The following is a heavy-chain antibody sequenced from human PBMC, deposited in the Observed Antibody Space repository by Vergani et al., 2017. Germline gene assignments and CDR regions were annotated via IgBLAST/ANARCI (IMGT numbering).Heavy chain of an antibody. CDR2: ISAYNGNT. V-gene: IGHV1-18*01. D-gene: IGHD2-2*01. J-gene: IGHJ4*02. CDR1: GYTFTSYG. Sequence: QVQLVQSGAEVKKPGASVKVSCKASGYTFTSYGISWVRQAPGQGLEWMGWISAYNGNTNYAQKLQGRVTMTTETSTSTAYMELRSLRADETAVYYCVQSTSYDRGGYWGQGTLVTVSS. CDR3: VQSTSYDRGGY.